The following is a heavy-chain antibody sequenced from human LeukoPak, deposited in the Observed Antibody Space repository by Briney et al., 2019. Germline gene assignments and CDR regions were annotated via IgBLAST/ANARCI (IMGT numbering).Heavy chain of an antibody. Sequence: PSETLSLTCAVYGGSFSGYYWSWIRQPPGKGLEWIGEINHSGSTNYNPSLKSRVTISVDTSKNQFSLKLSSVTAADTAVYYCARAWCSSTGCSLGDLNWFNPWGQGTLVTVSS. CDR2: INHSGST. CDR1: GGSFSGYY. V-gene: IGHV4-34*01. CDR3: ARAWCSSTGCSLGDLNWFNP. D-gene: IGHD2-2*01. J-gene: IGHJ5*02.